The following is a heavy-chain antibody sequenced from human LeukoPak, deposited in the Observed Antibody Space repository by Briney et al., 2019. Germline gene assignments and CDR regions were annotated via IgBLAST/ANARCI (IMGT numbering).Heavy chain of an antibody. D-gene: IGHD6-19*01. Sequence: SVNVSCKASLGTFSSYAISWVRQAPGQGLEWMGRIIPILGIANYAQKFQGRVTITANKSTSTAYMELSSLRSEDTAVYYCAISSGWYLWGQGTLVTVSS. CDR2: IIPILGIA. J-gene: IGHJ4*02. CDR3: AISSGWYL. CDR1: LGTFSSYA. V-gene: IGHV1-69*04.